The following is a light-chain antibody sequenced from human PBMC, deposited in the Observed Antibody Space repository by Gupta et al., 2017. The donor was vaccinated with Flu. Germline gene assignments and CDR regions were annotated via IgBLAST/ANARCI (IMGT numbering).Light chain of an antibody. V-gene: IGKV1-39*01. CDR1: QSITHY. J-gene: IGKJ2*01. Sequence: DIQVTQSPSSLSASVGDRVTITCRPSQSITHYLNWYQQKPGKAPKLLIYGTSSLQSVVPSRFSGGGSGTDFTLTISILQPEDFATYYCQQSYSTPYTFGQGTKLEVK. CDR2: GTS. CDR3: QQSYSTPYT.